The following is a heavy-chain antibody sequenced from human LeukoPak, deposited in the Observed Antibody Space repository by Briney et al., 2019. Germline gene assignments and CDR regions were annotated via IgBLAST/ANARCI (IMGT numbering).Heavy chain of an antibody. CDR1: GFTFSSYA. CDR3: ANQALDISTGYYTNFDY. J-gene: IGHJ4*02. CDR2: ISGSGGST. Sequence: GGSLRLSCAASGFTFSSYAMSWVRQAPGKGLEWVSAISGSGGSTYYADSVKGRFTISRDNSKNTLYLQMNSLRAEDTAVYYCANQALDISTGYYTNFDYWGQGTLVTVSS. D-gene: IGHD3-9*01. V-gene: IGHV3-23*01.